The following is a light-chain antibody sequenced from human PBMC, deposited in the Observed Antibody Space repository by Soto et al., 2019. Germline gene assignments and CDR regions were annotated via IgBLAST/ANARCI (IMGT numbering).Light chain of an antibody. Sequence: EIVLTQSPGPLSLSPGERATLSCRASQRVSSSQLALYQQKPGQAPRLLIYGASSRATGIPDRFSGSGSGTDFTLTISRLEPEDFAVYYCQQYDSSPRTSGQGTKADI. CDR1: QRVSSSQ. J-gene: IGKJ1*01. V-gene: IGKV3-20*01. CDR2: GAS. CDR3: QQYDSSPRT.